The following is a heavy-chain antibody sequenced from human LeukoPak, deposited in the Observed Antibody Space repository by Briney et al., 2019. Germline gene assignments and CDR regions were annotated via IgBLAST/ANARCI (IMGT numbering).Heavy chain of an antibody. CDR1: GYSITSGYY. D-gene: IGHD3-10*01. V-gene: IGHV4-34*01. CDR2: INHSGST. Sequence: SETLSLTCTVSGYSITSGYYWSWIRQPPGKGLEWIGEINHSGSTNYNPSLKSRVTISVDTSKNQFSLKLSSVTAADTAVYYCARGRRWGVRGVHFDYWGQGTLVTVSS. J-gene: IGHJ4*02. CDR3: ARGRRWGVRGVHFDY.